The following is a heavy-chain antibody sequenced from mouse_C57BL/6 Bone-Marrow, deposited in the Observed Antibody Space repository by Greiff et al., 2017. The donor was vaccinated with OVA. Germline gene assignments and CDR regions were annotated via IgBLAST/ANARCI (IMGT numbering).Heavy chain of an antibody. CDR3: TSPPYGSSPYYAMDY. CDR2: IRNKANNHAT. Sequence: EVQGVESGGGLVQPGGSMKLSCAASGFTFSDAWMDWVRQSPEKGLEWVAEIRNKANNHATYYAESVKGRFTISRDDSKSSVYLQMNSLRAEDTGIYYCTSPPYGSSPYYAMDYWGQGTSVTVSS. J-gene: IGHJ4*01. V-gene: IGHV6-6*01. CDR1: GFTFSDAW. D-gene: IGHD1-1*01.